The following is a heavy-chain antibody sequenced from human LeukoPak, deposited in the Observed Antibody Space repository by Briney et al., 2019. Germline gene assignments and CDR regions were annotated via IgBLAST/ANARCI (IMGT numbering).Heavy chain of an antibody. J-gene: IGHJ3*02. D-gene: IGHD1-1*01. CDR2: IYYSGST. CDR1: GGSISSYY. V-gene: IGHV4-59*01. Sequence: SETLSLTCTVSGGSISSYYWSWIRQPPGKGLEWIGYIYYSGSTNYNPSLKSRVTISVDTSKNQFSLKLSSVTAADTAVYYCARPRRIKLQLEVRAFDIWGQGTMVTVSS. CDR3: ARPRRIKLQLEVRAFDI.